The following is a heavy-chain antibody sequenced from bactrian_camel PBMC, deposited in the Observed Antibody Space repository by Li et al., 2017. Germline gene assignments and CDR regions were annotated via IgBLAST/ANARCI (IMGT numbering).Heavy chain of an antibody. CDR1: EYAFTGYC. J-gene: IGHJ6*01. CDR3: ATSSFSLLRPGMPLVDFGR. CDR2: IDSDGMT. D-gene: IGHD4*01. Sequence: QVQLVESGGGSVQSGGSLRLSCTSSEYAFTGYCMGWFRQAPGKEREGVAGIDSDGMTLYADFVKGRFTISRDNAKNMMYLEMNSLSPEDTAMYYCATSSFSLLRPGMPLVDFGRWGQGTQVTVS. V-gene: IGHV3S9*01.